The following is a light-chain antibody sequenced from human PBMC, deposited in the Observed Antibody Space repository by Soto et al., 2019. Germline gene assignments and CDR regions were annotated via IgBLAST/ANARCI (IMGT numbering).Light chain of an antibody. CDR2: GAF. V-gene: IGKV3-15*01. J-gene: IGKJ2*01. CDR3: QQYNNWPPYN. CDR1: QSVNTN. Sequence: EIVMTQSPATLSVSPGERATLSCRASQSVNTNLAWYQQKAGQAPRLLIYGAFTRATGIPVRFSGSGSGTEFTLTISSLQSEDFAVYYCQQYNNWPPYNFGQGTKVDI.